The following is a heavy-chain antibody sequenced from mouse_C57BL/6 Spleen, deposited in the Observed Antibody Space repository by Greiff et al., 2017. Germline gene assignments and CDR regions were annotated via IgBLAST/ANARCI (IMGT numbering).Heavy chain of an antibody. CDR1: GFNIKDDY. D-gene: IGHD2-4*01. CDR2: IDPENGDT. J-gene: IGHJ3*01. Sequence: VQLKQSGAELVRPGASVKLSCTASGFNIKDDYMHWVKQRPEQGLEWIGWIDPENGDTEYASKFQGKATITADTSSNTAYLQLSSLTSEDTAVYYCTTGGLRQGAWFAYWGQGTLVTVSA. V-gene: IGHV14-4*01. CDR3: TTGGLRQGAWFAY.